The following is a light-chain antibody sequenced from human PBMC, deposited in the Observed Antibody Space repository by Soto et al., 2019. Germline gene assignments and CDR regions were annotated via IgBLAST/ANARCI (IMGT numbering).Light chain of an antibody. V-gene: IGLV2-14*01. J-gene: IGLJ1*01. CDR1: SSDVGGYNY. Sequence: ALTQPASVSGSPGQSITVSCTGTSSDVGGYNYVSWYQQHPGKAPKIIIYEVTNRPSGVSNRFSGSKSGNTASLTISGLQAEDDADYYCSSFTSRFTFNYIFGTGTKVTV. CDR3: SSFTSRFTFNYI. CDR2: EVT.